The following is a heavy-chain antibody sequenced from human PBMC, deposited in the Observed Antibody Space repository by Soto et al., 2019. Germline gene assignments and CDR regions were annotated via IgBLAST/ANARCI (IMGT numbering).Heavy chain of an antibody. V-gene: IGHV4-4*02. D-gene: IGHD6-19*01. CDR1: GGSISSSNW. CDR3: ARIRGEGRNLAVAGFDY. Sequence: QVQLQESGPGLVKPSGTLSLTCAVSGGSISSSNWWSWVRQPPGKGLEWIGEIYHSGSTNYNPPRHSGVNISEDKSENQFSLKLSSVDAADTAGYYCARIRGEGRNLAVAGFDYWGQGTLVTVSS. J-gene: IGHJ4*02. CDR2: IYHSGST.